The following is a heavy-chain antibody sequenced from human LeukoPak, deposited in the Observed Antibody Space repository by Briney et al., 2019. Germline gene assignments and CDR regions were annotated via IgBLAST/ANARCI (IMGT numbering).Heavy chain of an antibody. CDR3: ARLVVAATPEGYYFDY. Sequence: SETLSLTCTVSGGSISSHYWIWIRQPPGKGLEWIGYIYYSGSTNYNPSLKSRVTISVDTSKNQFSLKLSSVTAADTAVYYCARLVVAATPEGYYFDYWGQGTLVTVSS. J-gene: IGHJ4*02. CDR1: GGSISSHY. D-gene: IGHD2-15*01. V-gene: IGHV4-59*11. CDR2: IYYSGST.